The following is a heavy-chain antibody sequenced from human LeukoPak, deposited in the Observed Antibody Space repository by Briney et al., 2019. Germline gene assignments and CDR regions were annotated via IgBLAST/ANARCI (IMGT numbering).Heavy chain of an antibody. CDR3: AGTCSGSESLDY. Sequence: PGGSLRLSCAASGFTFSSYAMSWVRQAPGKRLEWVSAISGSGGSTYYVDSVKGRFTISRDNSKNTLYLQMNSLRAEDTAVYYFAGTCSGSESLDYWGQGTLVTVSS. D-gene: IGHD6-19*01. V-gene: IGHV3-23*01. J-gene: IGHJ4*02. CDR1: GFTFSSYA. CDR2: ISGSGGST.